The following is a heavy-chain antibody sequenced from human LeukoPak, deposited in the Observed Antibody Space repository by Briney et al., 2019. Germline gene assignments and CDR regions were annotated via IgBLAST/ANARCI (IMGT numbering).Heavy chain of an antibody. CDR2: ISGSGVTT. V-gene: IGHV3-23*01. CDR3: AKDTYESSGYWDY. J-gene: IGHJ4*02. D-gene: IGHD3-22*01. Sequence: GGSLRLSCAPSGFTFNRYPMSWVPDAPGEGVEWVSTISGSGVTTYYADSVKGRFTISRDNSKNTQYLQMNSLRGEDTAVYYCAKDTYESSGYWDYWGQGTLVTVSS. CDR1: GFTFNRYP.